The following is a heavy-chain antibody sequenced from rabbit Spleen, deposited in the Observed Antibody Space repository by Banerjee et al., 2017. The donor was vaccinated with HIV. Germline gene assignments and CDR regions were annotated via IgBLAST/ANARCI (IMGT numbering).Heavy chain of an antibody. V-gene: IGHV1S43*01. Sequence: QEQLKETGGGLVKPGASLTLTCIASGVSFSGDSYMCWVRQAPGKGLEWIGYIDPLFGITYYANWVNGRFSISRENAQNTVFLQMTSLTAADTATYFCARDGTGGSYFALWGQGTLVTVS. CDR1: GVSFSGDSY. CDR3: ARDGTGGSYFAL. CDR2: IDPLFGIT. D-gene: IGHD8-1*01. J-gene: IGHJ4*01.